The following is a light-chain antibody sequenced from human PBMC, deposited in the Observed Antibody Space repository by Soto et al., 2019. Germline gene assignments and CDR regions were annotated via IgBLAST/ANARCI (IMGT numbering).Light chain of an antibody. J-gene: IGKJ5*01. CDR1: QAVNTR. V-gene: IGKV3-11*01. Sequence: IVLTQSPATLSSFPGDRVTLSCRASQAVNTRLAWYQHKPGQAPRLLIYLASNRATGIPARFSGSGSGTDFTLTISSLEPEDFAVYYCQQRSNWPRITFGQGTRLEI. CDR3: QQRSNWPRIT. CDR2: LAS.